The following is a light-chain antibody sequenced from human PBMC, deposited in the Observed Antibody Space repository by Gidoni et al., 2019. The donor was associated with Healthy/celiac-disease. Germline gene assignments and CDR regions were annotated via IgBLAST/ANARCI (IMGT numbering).Light chain of an antibody. CDR1: QDISNY. Sequence: DIQTPQSPSSLSASVGDRVTITCPASQDISNYLDWYQQKPGKAPKLLIYDASNLETGVPSRFSGSGSGTDFTFTISSLQPEDIATYYCQQYDSPGYTFGQGTKLDIK. V-gene: IGKV1-33*01. CDR2: DAS. J-gene: IGKJ2*01. CDR3: QQYDSPGYT.